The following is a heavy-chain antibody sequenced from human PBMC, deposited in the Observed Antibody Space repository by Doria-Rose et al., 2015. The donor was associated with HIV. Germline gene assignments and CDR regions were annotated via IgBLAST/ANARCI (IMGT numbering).Heavy chain of an antibody. CDR2: VHSDAST. CDR3: ARAGGTGNYGRLDP. Sequence: WIGYVHSDASTKYNPSLNNRVTISVDTSKNQFSLRLSSVTAADTAVYHCARAGGTGNYGRLDPWGQGILVTVSS. D-gene: IGHD3-9*01. V-gene: IGHV4-59*01. J-gene: IGHJ5*02.